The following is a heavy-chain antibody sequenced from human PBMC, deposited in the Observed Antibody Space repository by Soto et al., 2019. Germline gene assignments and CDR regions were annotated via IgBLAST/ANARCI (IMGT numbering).Heavy chain of an antibody. D-gene: IGHD2-15*01. CDR3: ARFLDSGYCSGGSFYGLKYYYGMDV. CDR2: ISSSSSDI. CDR1: GFTFSSYS. V-gene: IGHV3-21*01. Sequence: EVQLVESGGGLVKPGGSLRLSCAASGFTFSSYSMNWVRQAPGKGLEWVSSISSSSSDIYYADSVKGRFTISRDNAKNSLYLQRNSLRAEDTAVYYCARFLDSGYCSGGSFYGLKYYYGMDVWGQGTTVTVSS. J-gene: IGHJ6*02.